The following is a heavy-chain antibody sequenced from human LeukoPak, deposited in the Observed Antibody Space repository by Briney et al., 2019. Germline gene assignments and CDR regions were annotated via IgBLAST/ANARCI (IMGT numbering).Heavy chain of an antibody. CDR3: ARGSSGWYGIDY. CDR2: INIDGTST. J-gene: IGHJ4*02. CDR1: GFTFSNYW. V-gene: IGHV3-74*01. D-gene: IGHD6-19*01. Sequence: PGGSLRLSCAASGFTFSNYWMHWVRQVPGKGLVCASRINIDGTSTSYADSVKGRFTISRDNAKNALYLQMNSLRAEDTAVYYCARGSSGWYGIDYWGQGALVNVSS.